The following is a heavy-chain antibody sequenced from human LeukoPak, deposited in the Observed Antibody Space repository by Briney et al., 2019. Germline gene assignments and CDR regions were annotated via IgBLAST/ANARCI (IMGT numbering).Heavy chain of an antibody. CDR2: MNPNSGNT. J-gene: IGHJ4*02. CDR3: ARDIGSSSSAHYYFDY. V-gene: IGHV1-8*01. D-gene: IGHD6-13*01. Sequence: ASVKVSCKASGYTFISYDINWVRQATGQGLEWMGWMNPNSGNTGYAQKFQGRVTMTRNTSISTAYMELSSLRSEDTAVYYCARDIGSSSSAHYYFDYWGQGTLVTVSS. CDR1: GYTFISYD.